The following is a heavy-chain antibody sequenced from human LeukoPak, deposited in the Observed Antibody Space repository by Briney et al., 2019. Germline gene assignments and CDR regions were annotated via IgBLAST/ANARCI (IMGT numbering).Heavy chain of an antibody. CDR3: ARDGNDVMDC. CDR2: ISSHNDNA. CDR1: GYILTNYG. V-gene: IGHV1-18*03. J-gene: IGHJ4*02. D-gene: IGHD1-1*01. Sequence: ASVKVSCKASGYILTNYGISWVRQAPGQGLEWVGWISSHNDNAHYAQKFQGRVTMTTDTSTSTVYMELRSLRSDDMAMYYCARDGNDVMDCWGQGTLVTVSS.